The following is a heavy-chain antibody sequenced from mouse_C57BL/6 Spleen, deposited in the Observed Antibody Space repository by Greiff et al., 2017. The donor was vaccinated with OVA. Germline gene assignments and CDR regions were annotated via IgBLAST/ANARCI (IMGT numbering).Heavy chain of an antibody. V-gene: IGHV10-1*01. CDR2: IRSKSNNYAT. CDR3: VRGDVYFDY. Sequence: EVQRVESGGGLVQPKGSLKLSCAASGFSFNTYAMNWVRQAPGKGLEWVARIRSKSNNYATYYADSVKDRFTISRDDSESMLYLQMNNLKTEDTAMYYCVRGDVYFDYWGQGTTLTVSS. J-gene: IGHJ2*01. CDR1: GFSFNTYA. D-gene: IGHD3-3*01.